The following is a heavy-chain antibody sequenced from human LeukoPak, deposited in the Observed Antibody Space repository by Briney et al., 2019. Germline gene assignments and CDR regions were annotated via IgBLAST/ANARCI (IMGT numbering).Heavy chain of an antibody. CDR2: ISSSSSTI. J-gene: IGHJ4*02. V-gene: IGHV3-48*01. Sequence: SGGSLRLSCAASGFTFSSYSMNWVRQAPGKGLEWVSYISSSSSTIYYADSVKGRFTISRDNAKNSLYLQVNSLRAEDTAVYYCARVSLSGGEHYWGQGTLVTVSS. CDR1: GFTFSSYS. D-gene: IGHD2-21*01. CDR3: ARVSLSGGEHY.